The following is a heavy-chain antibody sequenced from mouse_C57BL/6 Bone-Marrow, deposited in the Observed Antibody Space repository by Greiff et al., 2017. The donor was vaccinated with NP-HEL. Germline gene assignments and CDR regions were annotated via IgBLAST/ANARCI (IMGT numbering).Heavy chain of an antibody. CDR3: ARRQLRGLYAMDY. CDR2: IYPGGGYT. J-gene: IGHJ4*01. Sequence: VQLQQSGAELVRPGTSVKMSCKASGYTFTNYWIGWAKQRPGHGLEWIGDIYPGGGYTNYNEKFKGKATLTADKSSSTAYMQFSSLTSEDSAIYYCARRQLRGLYAMDYWGQGTSVTVSS. V-gene: IGHV1-63*01. CDR1: GYTFTNYW. D-gene: IGHD3-2*02.